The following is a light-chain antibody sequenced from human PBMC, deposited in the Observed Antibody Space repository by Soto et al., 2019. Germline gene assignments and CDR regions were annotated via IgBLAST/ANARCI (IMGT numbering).Light chain of an antibody. V-gene: IGLV2-23*01. CDR3: CAYAATYTYV. J-gene: IGLJ1*01. Sequence: QSALTQPASVSGSPGQSITISCTGTSSDVGKYNLVSWYQQHPGKAPKVMILQGYKRPSGVSNRFSGSKFGNTASLTISGLQAEDEAEHYCCAYAATYTYVFGTGTKLTVL. CDR1: SSDVGKYNL. CDR2: QGY.